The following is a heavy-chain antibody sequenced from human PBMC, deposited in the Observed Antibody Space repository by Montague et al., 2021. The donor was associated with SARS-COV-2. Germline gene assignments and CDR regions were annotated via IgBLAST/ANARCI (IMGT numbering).Heavy chain of an antibody. CDR1: GFTFNTYD. CDR3: AEDLTVDIVVVVAAIKDSAFDY. D-gene: IGHD2-15*01. Sequence: SLRLSCAASGFTFNTYDMHRVRQAPGKGLEWVAVVSYDGSNKYYADSVKGRFTISRDNSKNTLYLQMNSLRAEDTAVYYCAEDLTVDIVVVVAAIKDSAFDYWGQGTMVTVSS. J-gene: IGHJ4*02. CDR2: VSYDGSNK. V-gene: IGHV3-30*18.